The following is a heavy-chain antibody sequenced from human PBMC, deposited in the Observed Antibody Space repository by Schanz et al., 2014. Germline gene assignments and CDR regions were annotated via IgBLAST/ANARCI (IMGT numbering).Heavy chain of an antibody. D-gene: IGHD5-18*01. J-gene: IGHJ6*02. CDR1: GDTFSKYN. Sequence: QVQLVQSGPEVKKPGSSVKVSCQAFGDTFSKYNIMWVRQVPGQGLEWLERIMPLRGIGNNAWKFQDRLTITADKSTSTASMELSSLRSEDTAVYYCARGPSQGYSYGHNIGAYYCGMDVWGQGTTVTVSS. V-gene: IGHV1-69*02. CDR3: ARGPSQGYSYGHNIGAYYCGMDV. CDR2: IMPLRGIG.